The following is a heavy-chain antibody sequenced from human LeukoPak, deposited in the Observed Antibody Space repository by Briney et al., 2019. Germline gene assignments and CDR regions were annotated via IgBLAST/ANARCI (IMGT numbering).Heavy chain of an antibody. V-gene: IGHV4-34*01. CDR1: PGSISNYY. J-gene: IGHJ4*02. Sequence: SETLSLTCTVSPGSISNYYWSWIRQPPGKGLEWIGEINHSGSTNYNPSLKSRVTISVDTSKNQFSLKLSSVTAADTAVYYCARGRSTYYYANWEKNFDYWGQGTLVTVSS. CDR2: INHSGST. D-gene: IGHD3-10*01. CDR3: ARGRSTYYYANWEKNFDY.